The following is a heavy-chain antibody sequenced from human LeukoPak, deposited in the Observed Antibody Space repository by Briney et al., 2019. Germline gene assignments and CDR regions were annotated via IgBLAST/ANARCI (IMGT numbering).Heavy chain of an antibody. Sequence: GGSLRLSCAASGFTFSSYAMSWVRQAPGKGLEWGSAISGSGGSTYYGDSVKGRFTISRDNSKNTLYLQMNSLRAEDTAVYYCAKDSGSSGFSYYYYYYMDVWGKGTTVTISS. V-gene: IGHV3-23*01. D-gene: IGHD6-19*01. J-gene: IGHJ6*03. CDR2: ISGSGGST. CDR1: GFTFSSYA. CDR3: AKDSGSSGFSYYYYYYMDV.